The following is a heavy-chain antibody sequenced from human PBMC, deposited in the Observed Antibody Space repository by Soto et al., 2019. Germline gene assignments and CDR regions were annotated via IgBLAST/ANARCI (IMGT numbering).Heavy chain of an antibody. CDR2: ADYSASP. D-gene: IGHD5-12*01. CDR3: AKINSGPDAFDI. J-gene: IGHJ3*02. CDR1: SLY. V-gene: IGHV4-59*08. Sequence: SLYGTCILQPPGKGLEWIGYADYSASPKYNPSLKSRVTLSVDTSNNHFSLKLRSVTAADTAMYFCAKINSGPDAFDIWGQGTMVTVSS.